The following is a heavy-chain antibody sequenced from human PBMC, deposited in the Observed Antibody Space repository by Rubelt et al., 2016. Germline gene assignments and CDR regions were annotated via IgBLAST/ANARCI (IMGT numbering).Heavy chain of an antibody. Sequence: QVQLVQSGAEVRKPGASVKVSCKASGYTFTSYYIHWVRQAPGQGLEWMGIINPSGGRTAYAQKIQGRVTMTTDTSTCIDFMGRGSLGSEDPAVYYCAKVRLPAATAPSYYFDYWGQGTLVTVSS. J-gene: IGHJ4*02. CDR2: INPSGGRT. D-gene: IGHD2-2*01. CDR1: GYTFTSYY. V-gene: IGHV1-46*01. CDR3: AKVRLPAATAPSYYFDY.